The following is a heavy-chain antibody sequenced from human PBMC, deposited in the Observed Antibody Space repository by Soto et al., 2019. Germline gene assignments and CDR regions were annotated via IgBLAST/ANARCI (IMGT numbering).Heavy chain of an antibody. V-gene: IGHV3-33*01. CDR1: GFTFSSYG. CDR3: ARATIVGATAPDY. Sequence: GGSLRLSCAASGFTFSSYGMHGVRQAPGKGLEWVAVIWYDGSNKYYADSVKGRFTISRDNSKNTLYLQMNSLRAEDTAVYYCARATIVGATAPDYWGQGTLVTVSS. J-gene: IGHJ4*02. CDR2: IWYDGSNK. D-gene: IGHD1-26*01.